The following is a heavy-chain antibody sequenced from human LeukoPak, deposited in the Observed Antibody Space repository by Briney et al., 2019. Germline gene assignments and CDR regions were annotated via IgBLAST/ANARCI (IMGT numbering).Heavy chain of an antibody. CDR1: GFTFSNYA. D-gene: IGHD6-13*01. J-gene: IGHJ4*02. V-gene: IGHV3-23*01. CDR2: ISGGDSTT. Sequence: GGSLRLSCAASGFTFSNYAMSWVRQAPGKGLEWVSVISGGDSTTYYADSVKGGFTFSRANSKNTSHLQMTIMRVEDTAVYYCGKDRRTIAAADVDYWGQGTLVTVSS. CDR3: GKDRRTIAAADVDY.